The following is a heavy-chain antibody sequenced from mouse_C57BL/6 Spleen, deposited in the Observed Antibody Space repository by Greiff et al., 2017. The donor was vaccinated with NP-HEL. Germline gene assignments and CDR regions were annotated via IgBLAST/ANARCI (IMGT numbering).Heavy chain of an antibody. D-gene: IGHD1-1*01. CDR2: IDPSDTYT. Sequence: QVQLQQPGAELVMPGASVKLSCKASGYTFTSYWMHWVKQRPGQGLEWIGEIDPSDTYTNYNQKFKGKSTLTVDKSSSTAYMQLSSLTSEDSAVYYCARWTTVGGDFDVWGTGTTVTVSS. J-gene: IGHJ1*03. V-gene: IGHV1-69*01. CDR1: GYTFTSYW. CDR3: ARWTTVGGDFDV.